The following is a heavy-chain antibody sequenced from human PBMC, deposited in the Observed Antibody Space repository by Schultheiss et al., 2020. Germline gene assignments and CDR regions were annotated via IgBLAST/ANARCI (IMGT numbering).Heavy chain of an antibody. CDR2: ISWNSGSI. V-gene: IGHV3-9*01. Sequence: GGSLRLSCAASGFTFDDYAMHWVRQAPGKGLEWVSGISWNSGSIGYADSVKGRFTISRDNAKNSLYLQMNSLRAEDTALYYCAKVGYYYGMDVWGQGTTVTVSS. CDR3: AKVGYYYGMDV. CDR1: GFTFDDYA. J-gene: IGHJ6*02.